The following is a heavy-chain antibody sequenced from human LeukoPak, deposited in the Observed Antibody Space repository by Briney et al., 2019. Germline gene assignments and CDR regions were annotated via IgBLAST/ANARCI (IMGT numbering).Heavy chain of an antibody. CDR3: AREKREVPAALDY. Sequence: GGSLRPSCAASGFSFGSFAMSWVRQAPGKGLEWVSGINLNGGSTGYADSVKGRFTISRDNAKNSLYLKMSSLRAEDTALYYCAREKREVPAALDYWGQGTLVTVSS. CDR1: GFSFGSFA. V-gene: IGHV3-20*04. J-gene: IGHJ4*02. CDR2: INLNGGST. D-gene: IGHD2-2*01.